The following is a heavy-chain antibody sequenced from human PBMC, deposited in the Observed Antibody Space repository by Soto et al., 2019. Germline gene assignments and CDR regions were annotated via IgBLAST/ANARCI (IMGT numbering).Heavy chain of an antibody. D-gene: IGHD6-19*01. J-gene: IGHJ3*02. CDR1: GGTFSSYA. CDR2: IIPIFGTA. Sequence: QVQLVQSGAEVKKPGSSVKVSCKASGGTFSSYAISWVRQAPGQGLEWMGGIIPIFGTANYAQKFQGRVTITADESTSTAYMERSSLRSEDKAVYYCARVGQWLVQGAFDIWGQGTMVTVSS. CDR3: ARVGQWLVQGAFDI. V-gene: IGHV1-69*01.